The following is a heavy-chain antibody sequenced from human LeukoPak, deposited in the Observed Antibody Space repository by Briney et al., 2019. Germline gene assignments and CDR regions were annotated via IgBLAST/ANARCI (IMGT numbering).Heavy chain of an antibody. CDR1: GFTFSSYS. CDR3: ARGGSYAPYNWFDP. J-gene: IGHJ5*02. Sequence: GSLRLSCAASGFTFSSYSMNWVRQPPGKGLEWIGSIYHSGSTYYNPSLKSRVTISVDTSKNQFSLKLSSVTAADTAVYYCARGGSYAPYNWFDPWGQGTLVTVSS. D-gene: IGHD1-26*01. V-gene: IGHV4-38-2*01. CDR2: IYHSGST.